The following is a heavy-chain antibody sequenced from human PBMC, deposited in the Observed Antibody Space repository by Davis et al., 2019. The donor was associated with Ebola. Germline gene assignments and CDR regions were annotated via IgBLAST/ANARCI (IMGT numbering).Heavy chain of an antibody. D-gene: IGHD3-10*01. CDR3: ARGRGSGSAPDWFDP. J-gene: IGHJ5*02. V-gene: IGHV4-34*01. CDR1: GGSFSGYY. CDR2: INHSGST. Sequence: PSETLSLTCAVYGGSFSGYYWSWIRQPPGKGLEWIGEINHSGSTNYNPSLKSRVTISVDTSKNQFSLKLSSVTAADTAVYYCARGRGSGSAPDWFDPWGQGTLVTVSS.